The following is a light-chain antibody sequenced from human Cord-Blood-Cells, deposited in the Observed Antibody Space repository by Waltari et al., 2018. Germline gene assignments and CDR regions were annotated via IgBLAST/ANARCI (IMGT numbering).Light chain of an antibody. CDR2: EVS. J-gene: IGLJ3*02. V-gene: IGLV2-8*01. CDR3: SSYAGSNNLV. CDR1: SSDVGGYNY. Sequence: QSALTQPPSASGSPGQSVTISCTGTSSDVGGYNYVSWYQQHPGKAPKLMIYEVSKGPSGVPDRFSGSKSCNTASLTVSGLQAEGEADYCCSSYAGSNNLVFGGGTKLTVL.